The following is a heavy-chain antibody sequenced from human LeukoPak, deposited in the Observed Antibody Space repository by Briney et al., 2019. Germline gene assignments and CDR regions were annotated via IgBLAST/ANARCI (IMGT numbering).Heavy chain of an antibody. V-gene: IGHV4-38-2*01. CDR3: ARVDNWGFYFDY. D-gene: IGHD7-27*01. CDR2: IYHSGST. CDR1: GYSISSGYY. Sequence: SETLSLTCAVSGYSISSGYYWGWIRQPPGKGPEWIGSIYHSGSTYYNPSLKSRVTISVDTSKNQFSLKLSSVTAADTAVYYCARVDNWGFYFDYWGQGTLVTVSS. J-gene: IGHJ4*02.